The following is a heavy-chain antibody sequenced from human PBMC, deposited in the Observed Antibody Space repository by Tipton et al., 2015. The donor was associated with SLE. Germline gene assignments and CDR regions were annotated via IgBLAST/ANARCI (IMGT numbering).Heavy chain of an antibody. J-gene: IGHJ4*02. Sequence: LRLSCTVSGGSINSGSYYWSWIRQPAGKGLEWIGHIYYSGSTNYNPSLKSRVTISVDTSKNQFSLKVSSVTAADTAVYYCARDQGKVGIAYWGQGTLVTVSS. CDR2: IYYSGST. D-gene: IGHD1-26*01. CDR3: ARDQGKVGIAY. V-gene: IGHV4-61*10. CDR1: GGSINSGSYY.